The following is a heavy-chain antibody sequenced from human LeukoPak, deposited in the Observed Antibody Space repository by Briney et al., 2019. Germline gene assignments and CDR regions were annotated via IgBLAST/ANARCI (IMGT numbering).Heavy chain of an antibody. J-gene: IGHJ4*02. V-gene: IGHV4-39*01. CDR1: GGSISSSSYY. D-gene: IGHD3-10*01. Sequence: PSETLSLTCTVSGGSISSSSYYWGWIRQPPGKGLEWIGSIYHSGSTYYNPSLKSRVTISVDTSKNQFSLKLSSVTAADTAVYYCARQYYYGSGSPFDYWGQGTLVTVSS. CDR2: IYHSGST. CDR3: ARQYYYGSGSPFDY.